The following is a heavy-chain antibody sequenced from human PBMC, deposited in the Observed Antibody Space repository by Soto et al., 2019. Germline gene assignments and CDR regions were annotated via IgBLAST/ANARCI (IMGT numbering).Heavy chain of an antibody. CDR3: ATANTPYAFDM. Sequence: VQLVESGGGLVQPGESLRLSCAASGLTFSISWMTWVRQAPGEGLEWVSKRNPAGNVQQYADSVKERFTISRDNAKNSLFLQMSGVRVEGTAVYYCATANTPYAFDMWGQGTMVTVSS. J-gene: IGHJ3*02. CDR1: GLTFSISW. V-gene: IGHV3-7*01. CDR2: RNPAGNVQ.